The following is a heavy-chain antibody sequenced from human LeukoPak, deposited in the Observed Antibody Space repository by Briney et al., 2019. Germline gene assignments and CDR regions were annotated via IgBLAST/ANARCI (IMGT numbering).Heavy chain of an antibody. V-gene: IGHV3-74*01. J-gene: IGHJ4*02. CDR2: IITDGSDT. Sequence: GGSLRLSCAASGFIFNTYWMHWVRQAPGKGLVWVSSIITDGSDTTYADSVKGRFTISRDNAKSTMYLQMNSLRAEDTAVYYCASGSGTRGDYWGRGTLVTVSS. CDR1: GFIFNTYW. D-gene: IGHD6-13*01. CDR3: ASGSGTRGDY.